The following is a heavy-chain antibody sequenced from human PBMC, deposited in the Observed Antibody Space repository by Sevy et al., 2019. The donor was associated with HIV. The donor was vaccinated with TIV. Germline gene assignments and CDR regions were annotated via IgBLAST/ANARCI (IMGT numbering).Heavy chain of an antibody. CDR3: ARDRWIVVAGLYYYYGLDV. D-gene: IGHD6-19*01. Sequence: GGSLRLSCVASGFSFSNYWMNWVRQAPGKGLEWVAKIKGDGSEKDYVDSEKGRFTISRDNAKNSLYLQMNNLRAEDTAVYYCARDRWIVVAGLYYYYGLDVWGQGTTVTVSS. V-gene: IGHV3-7*01. CDR2: IKGDGSEK. CDR1: GFSFSNYW. J-gene: IGHJ6*02.